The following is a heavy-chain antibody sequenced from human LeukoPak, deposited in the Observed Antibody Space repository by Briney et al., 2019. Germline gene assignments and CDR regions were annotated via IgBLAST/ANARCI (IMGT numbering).Heavy chain of an antibody. D-gene: IGHD5-18*01. Sequence: SETLSLTCTVSGGSISSYYWSWIRQPAGKGREWIGRIYTSGSTNYNPSLKSRVTMSVDTSKNQFSLKLSSVTAADTAVYYCARDIRGYSYGYSFDYWGQGTLVTVSS. CDR1: GGSISSYY. V-gene: IGHV4-4*07. J-gene: IGHJ4*02. CDR3: ARDIRGYSYGYSFDY. CDR2: IYTSGST.